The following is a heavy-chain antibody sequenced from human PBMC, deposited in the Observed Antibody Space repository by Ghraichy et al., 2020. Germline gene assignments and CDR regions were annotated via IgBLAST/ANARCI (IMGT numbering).Heavy chain of an antibody. CDR3: VRDGGRGTPFHY. D-gene: IGHD1/OR15-1a*01. CDR2: ITSDGSST. J-gene: IGHJ4*02. Sequence: GGSLRLSCAASGFSFSDYWIHWVRQVPGEGLMGVSRITSDGSSTAYADSVKGRFTISRDNAKNTLYLQMNSLRAEDTAIYYCVRDGGRGTPFHYWGRGTLVTVSS. CDR1: GFSFSDYW. V-gene: IGHV3-74*03.